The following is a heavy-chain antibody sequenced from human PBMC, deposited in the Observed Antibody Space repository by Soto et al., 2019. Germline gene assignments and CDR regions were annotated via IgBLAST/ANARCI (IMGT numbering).Heavy chain of an antibody. CDR2: ISTYNSNT. Sequence: QVQLVQSGGEVKKPGASVKVSCKASGYTFTNYGISWVRQAPGQGLEWLGWISTYNSNTHSAPRPQGRLTMTPDTSTGTADMELRSPTSDDTAVYYCALDERDSSTGGDCFPFDHWGQGTLVTFSS. D-gene: IGHD2-21*02. CDR3: ALDERDSSTGGDCFPFDH. CDR1: GYTFTNYG. J-gene: IGHJ4*02. V-gene: IGHV1-18*04.